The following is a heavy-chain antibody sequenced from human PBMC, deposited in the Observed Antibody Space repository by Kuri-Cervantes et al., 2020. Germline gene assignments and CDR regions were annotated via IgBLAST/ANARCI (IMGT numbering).Heavy chain of an antibody. J-gene: IGHJ6*03. D-gene: IGHD3-3*01. CDR2: ISAYNGNT. Sequence: ASVKVSCKASGYTFTSYAMHWVRQAPGQGLEWMGWISAYNGNTNYAQKFQGRVTITADESTSTAYMELSSLRSEDTAVYYCASKNYDFWSGYKYYYYYMDVWGKGTTVTVSS. V-gene: IGHV1-3*01. CDR1: GYTFTSYA. CDR3: ASKNYDFWSGYKYYYYYMDV.